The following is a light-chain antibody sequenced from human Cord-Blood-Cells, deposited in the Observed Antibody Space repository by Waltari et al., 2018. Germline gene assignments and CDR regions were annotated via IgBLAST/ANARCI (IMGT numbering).Light chain of an antibody. V-gene: IGLV2-23*01. CDR3: CSYAGSSLVV. J-gene: IGLJ2*01. Sequence: QSALTQPAPVSGSPGQSITIPCTGTSRDVGSYNLVSWYQQHPGKAPKLMIYEGSKRPSGVSNRFSGSKSGNTASLTISGLQAEDEADYYCCSYAGSSLVVFGGGTKLTVL. CDR2: EGS. CDR1: SRDVGSYNL.